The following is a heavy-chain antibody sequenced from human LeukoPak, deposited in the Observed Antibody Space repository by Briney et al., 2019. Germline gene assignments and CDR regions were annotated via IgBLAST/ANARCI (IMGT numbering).Heavy chain of an antibody. V-gene: IGHV1-69*13. CDR1: GGTFSSYG. CDR2: IIHMFGLA. J-gene: IGHJ4*02. Sequence: SVKVSCKAFGGTFSSYGINWVRQAPGQGLEWMGGIIHMFGLANYAQKFQGRFTITADESTNTAYMELSSLKSEDTAVYYCARSPITAGGIDNRPFDYWGQGTLITVSS. CDR3: ARSPITAGGIDNRPFDY. D-gene: IGHD6-13*01.